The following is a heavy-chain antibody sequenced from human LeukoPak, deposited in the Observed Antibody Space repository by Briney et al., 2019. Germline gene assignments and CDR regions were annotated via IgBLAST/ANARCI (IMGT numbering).Heavy chain of an antibody. CDR1: GFTFDDYT. V-gene: IGHV3-23*01. CDR3: SGDPGDY. J-gene: IGHJ4*02. D-gene: IGHD3-10*01. CDR2: ISGSGGST. Sequence: GGSLRLSCAASGFTFDDYTMHWVRQAPGKGLEWVSAISGSGGSTYYADSVKGRFTISRDNAKNSLYLEMNSLRAEDTALYYCSGDPGDYWGQGTLVTVSS.